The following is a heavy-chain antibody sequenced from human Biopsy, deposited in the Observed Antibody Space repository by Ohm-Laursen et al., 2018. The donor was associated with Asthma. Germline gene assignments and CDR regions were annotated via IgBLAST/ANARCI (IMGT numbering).Heavy chain of an antibody. J-gene: IGHJ4*02. V-gene: IGHV1-69*13. Sequence: ASVKVSCKSLGGTFNTYVIGWVRQAPGQGLEWMGGINSVFGTTTYPQKFQDRVTITADDSTSTVYMELRSLRSEDTAVYYCARKAGSCISRTCYSLDFWGQGTLVTVPS. CDR1: GGTFNTYV. CDR2: INSVFGTT. D-gene: IGHD2-2*01. CDR3: ARKAGSCISRTCYSLDF.